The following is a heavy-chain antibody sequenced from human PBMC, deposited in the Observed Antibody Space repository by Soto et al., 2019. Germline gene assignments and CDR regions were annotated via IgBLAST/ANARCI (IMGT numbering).Heavy chain of an antibody. J-gene: IGHJ4*02. CDR3: ARRTTIVVVVAATRGYFDY. V-gene: IGHV4-39*01. D-gene: IGHD2-15*01. CDR2: IYYSGST. Sequence: SETLSLTCTVSGGSISSSSYYWGWIRQPPGKGLEWIGSIYYSGSTYYNPSLKSRVTISVDTSKNQFSLKLSSVTAADTAVYYCARRTTIVVVVAATRGYFDYWGQGTLVTVSS. CDR1: GGSISSSSYY.